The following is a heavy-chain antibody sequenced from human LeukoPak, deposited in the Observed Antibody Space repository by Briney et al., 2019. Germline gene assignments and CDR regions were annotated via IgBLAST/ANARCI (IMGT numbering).Heavy chain of an antibody. Sequence: SETLSLTCTVSNGSISIYYWSWVRQPAGKGLEWIGRISASGSTNYNPSLKSRVTMSVDTSKNQFSLNLTSVTAADTAVYYCAREITVTRPSDYWGQGTLVTVSS. V-gene: IGHV4-4*07. CDR2: ISASGST. CDR1: NGSISIYY. D-gene: IGHD4-17*01. CDR3: AREITVTRPSDY. J-gene: IGHJ4*02.